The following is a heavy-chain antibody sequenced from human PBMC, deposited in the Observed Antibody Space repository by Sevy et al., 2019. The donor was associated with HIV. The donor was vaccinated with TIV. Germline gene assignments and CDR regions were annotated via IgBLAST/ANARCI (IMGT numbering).Heavy chain of an antibody. D-gene: IGHD5-12*01. V-gene: IGHV3-7*01. Sequence: GGSLRLSCAASGFTFSSYWMSWVRQAPGKGLEWVATMKEDGSERNYVDSVKGRFTISRDNAKNSLYVQMNSLRAEDTAVYYCAREGGYTDQGMDVWGQGTTVTVSS. CDR1: GFTFSSYW. CDR3: AREGGYTDQGMDV. J-gene: IGHJ6*02. CDR2: MKEDGSER.